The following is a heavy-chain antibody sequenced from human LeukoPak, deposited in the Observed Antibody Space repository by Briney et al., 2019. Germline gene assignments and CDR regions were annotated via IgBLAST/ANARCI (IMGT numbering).Heavy chain of an antibody. D-gene: IGHD4-17*01. CDR1: GGSISSSSYY. CDR3: ARDYGDYVFGY. Sequence: SETLSLTCTVSGGSISSSSYYWGWIRQPPGKGLEWIGSIYYSGSTYYNPSLKSRVTISVDTSKNQFSLKLSSVTAADTAVYYCARDYGDYVFGYWGQGTLVTVSS. CDR2: IYYSGST. J-gene: IGHJ4*02. V-gene: IGHV4-39*02.